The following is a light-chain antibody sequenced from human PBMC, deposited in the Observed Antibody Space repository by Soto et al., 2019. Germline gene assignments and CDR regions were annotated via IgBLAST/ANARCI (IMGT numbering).Light chain of an antibody. J-gene: IGKJ1*01. CDR3: QQCNDSPPWT. CDR2: GAT. CDR1: QDVGSK. V-gene: IGKV3-15*01. Sequence: EIVMTPSPATLSVSPGERATLSCRASQDVGSKLAWYQQKPGQAPRLLIYGATTRATGIPARFSGSGSGTQFTLTISSLQSEDFAVYYCQQCNDSPPWTFGQGTKVDIK.